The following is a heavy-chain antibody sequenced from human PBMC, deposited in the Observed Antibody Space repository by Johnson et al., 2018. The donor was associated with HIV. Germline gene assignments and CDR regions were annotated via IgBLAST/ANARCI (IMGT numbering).Heavy chain of an antibody. V-gene: IGHV3-74*03. CDR2: IYSDGSGT. J-gene: IGHJ3*01. CDR3: ARKRELEIPSKALDV. Sequence: VQLVESGGGLVPPGGSLRLSCAASGFIFRNYWMYWVRQAPGKGLVWVARIYSDGSGTAYADSVKGRFTISRDKAKKTLYLQMTRLRAAETAVYYCARKRELEIPSKALDVWGQGTMVTVSS. CDR1: GFIFRNYW. D-gene: IGHD1-26*01.